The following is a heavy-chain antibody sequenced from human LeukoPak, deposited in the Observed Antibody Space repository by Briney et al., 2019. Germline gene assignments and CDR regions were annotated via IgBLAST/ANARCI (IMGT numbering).Heavy chain of an antibody. V-gene: IGHV3-49*04. CDR1: GFTFGDYA. Sequence: GRSLRLSCTASGFTFGDYAMSWVRQAPGKGLEWVGFIRSKAYGGTTEYAASVKGRFTISRGDSKSIAYLQMNSLKTEDTAVYYCTRVRELLYYYYGMDVWGQGTTVTVSS. CDR2: IRSKAYGGTT. D-gene: IGHD1-26*01. J-gene: IGHJ6*02. CDR3: TRVRELLYYYYGMDV.